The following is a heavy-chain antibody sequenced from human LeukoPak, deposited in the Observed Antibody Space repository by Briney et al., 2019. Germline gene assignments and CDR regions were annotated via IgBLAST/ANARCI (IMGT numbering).Heavy chain of an antibody. CDR3: VRGRFRLDY. CDR2: IYHSGST. V-gene: IGHV4-59*08. CDR1: GGSISSYY. J-gene: IGHJ4*02. Sequence: SETPSLTCTVSGGSISSYYWSWIRQPPGKGLEWIGYIYHSGSTKSNPSLKSRVTISVDTSKNQFSLKLSSVTAADTAMYYCVRGRFRLDYWGQGSLVTVSS. D-gene: IGHD2-15*01.